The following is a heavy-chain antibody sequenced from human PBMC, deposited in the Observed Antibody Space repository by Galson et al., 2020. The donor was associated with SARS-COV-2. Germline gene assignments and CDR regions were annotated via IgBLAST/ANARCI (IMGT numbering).Heavy chain of an antibody. Sequence: SETLSLTCAVSGYSISSGYYWGWLRQPPGTGLEWIGSVYHSGSTYYNPSLKSRVTISVDTSKNQFSLKLSSVTAADTAVYYCARRPGYTYDRYFDYWGQGTLVTVSS. CDR3: ARRPGYTYDRYFDY. CDR2: VYHSGST. J-gene: IGHJ4*02. V-gene: IGHV4-38-2*01. D-gene: IGHD5-18*01. CDR1: GYSISSGYY.